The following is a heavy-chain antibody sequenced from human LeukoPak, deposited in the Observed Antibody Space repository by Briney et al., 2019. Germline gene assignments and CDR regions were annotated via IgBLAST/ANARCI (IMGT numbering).Heavy chain of an antibody. Sequence: GGSLRLSCAASGFTFSSYGMHWVRQAPGKGLEWVAVISYDGSNKYYADSVKGRFTISRDNSKNTLYLQMNSLRAEDTAVYYCAKNGRITMVRGVIPYYFDYWGQGTLVTVSS. CDR1: GFTFSSYG. CDR3: AKNGRITMVRGVIPYYFDY. V-gene: IGHV3-30*18. J-gene: IGHJ4*02. CDR2: ISYDGSNK. D-gene: IGHD3-10*01.